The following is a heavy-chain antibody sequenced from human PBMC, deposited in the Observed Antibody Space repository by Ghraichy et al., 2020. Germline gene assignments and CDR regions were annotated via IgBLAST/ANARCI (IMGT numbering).Heavy chain of an antibody. V-gene: IGHV4-39*01. CDR3: ARHGGGGDRYIRGYYYYYMDV. CDR2: IYYSGST. J-gene: IGHJ6*03. CDR1: GGSISSSSYY. D-gene: IGHD2-21*01. Sequence: SETLSLTCTVSGGSISSSSYYWGWIRQPPGKGLEWIGSIYYSGSTYYNPSLKSRVTISVDTSKNQFSLKLSSVTAADTAVYYCARHGGGGDRYIRGYYYYYMDVWGKGTTVTVSS.